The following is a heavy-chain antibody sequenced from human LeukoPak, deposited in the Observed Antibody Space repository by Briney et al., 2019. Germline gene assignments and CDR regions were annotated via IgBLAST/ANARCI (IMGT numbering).Heavy chain of an antibody. J-gene: IGHJ4*02. D-gene: IGHD3-22*01. CDR2: ISGSGGST. CDR1: GYTFSDHY. CDR3: AKRSGYYYDSSGYYFDY. V-gene: IGHV3-23*01. Sequence: GSLRLSCVASGYTFSDHYMDWVRQAPGKGLEWVSAISGSGGSTYYADSVKGRFTISRDNSKNTLYLQMNSLRAEDTAVYYCAKRSGYYYDSSGYYFDYWGQGTLVTVSS.